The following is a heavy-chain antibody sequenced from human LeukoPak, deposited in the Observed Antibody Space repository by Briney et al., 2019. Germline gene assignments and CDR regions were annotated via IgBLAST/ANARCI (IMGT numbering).Heavy chain of an antibody. CDR1: GFTFSSYA. CDR3: ARTIAVGSYYFDY. J-gene: IGHJ4*02. V-gene: IGHV3-23*01. CDR2: ISGCGGST. D-gene: IGHD6-19*01. Sequence: GGSLRLSCAASGFTFSSYAMSWVRQAPGKGLEWVSGISGCGGSTFYADSVKGRFTISRDNSKNKLYLQMNSLRAEDTALYYCARTIAVGSYYFDYWGQGALVTVSS.